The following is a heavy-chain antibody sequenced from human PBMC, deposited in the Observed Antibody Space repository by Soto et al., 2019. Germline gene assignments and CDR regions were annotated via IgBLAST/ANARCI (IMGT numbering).Heavy chain of an antibody. CDR1: GYTFTSYG. CDR2: ISAYNGNT. CDR3: ARGSYYDSSGYGGRAFDY. V-gene: IGHV1-18*01. Sequence: QVQLVQSGAEVKKPGASVKVSCKASGYTFTSYGISWVRQAPGQGLEWMGWISAYNGNTNYAQKLHGRVTMTTDTSTSTAYMELRSLRSDDTAVYYCARGSYYDSSGYGGRAFDYWGQGTLVTVSS. D-gene: IGHD3-22*01. J-gene: IGHJ4*02.